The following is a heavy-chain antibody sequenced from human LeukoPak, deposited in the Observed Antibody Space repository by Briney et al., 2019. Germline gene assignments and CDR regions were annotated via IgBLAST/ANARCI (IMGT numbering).Heavy chain of an antibody. V-gene: IGHV3-30*04. CDR2: ISYDGSNK. J-gene: IGHJ4*02. CDR3: AKDPGYYYDSGYFDY. Sequence: PGGSLRLSCAASGFTFSSYAMHWVRQAPGKGLEWVAVISYDGSNKYYADSVKGRFTISRDNSKNTLYLQMNSLRAEDTAVYYCAKDPGYYYDSGYFDYWGQGTLVTVSS. D-gene: IGHD3-22*01. CDR1: GFTFSSYA.